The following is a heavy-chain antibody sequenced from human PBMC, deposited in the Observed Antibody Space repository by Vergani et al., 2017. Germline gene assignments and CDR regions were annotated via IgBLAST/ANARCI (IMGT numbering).Heavy chain of an antibody. CDR1: GFTFGDYA. D-gene: IGHD3-10*01. CDR2: IRSKAYGGTT. V-gene: IGHV3-49*04. CDR3: TRDLGGNMVRGVDYGMDV. J-gene: IGHJ6*02. Sequence: EVQLVESGGGLVQPGRSLRLSCTASGFTFGDYAMSWVRQAPGKGLEWVGFIRSKAYGGTTEYAASVKGRLTISRDDSKSIAYLQMNSLKTEDTAVYYCTRDLGGNMVRGVDYGMDVWGQGTTVTVSS.